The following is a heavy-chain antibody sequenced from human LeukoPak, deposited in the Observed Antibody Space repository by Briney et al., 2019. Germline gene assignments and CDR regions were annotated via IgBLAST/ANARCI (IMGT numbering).Heavy chain of an antibody. CDR1: GGSISSSSYY. CDR2: IYYSGST. D-gene: IGHD3-3*01. Sequence: KTSETLSLTCTVSGGSISSSSYYWGWIRQPPGKGLEWIGSIYYSGSTYYNPSLKSRVTISVDTSKNQFSLKLSSVTAADTAVYYCAREDAMEWSNHLVDYWGQGTLVTVSS. V-gene: IGHV4-39*01. CDR3: AREDAMEWSNHLVDY. J-gene: IGHJ4*02.